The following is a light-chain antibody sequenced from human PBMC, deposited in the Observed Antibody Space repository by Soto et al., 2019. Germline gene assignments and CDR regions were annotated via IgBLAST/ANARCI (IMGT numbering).Light chain of an antibody. CDR2: DVS. Sequence: QSALTQPASVSGSPGQSITISCTGTSSDVGGYNYVSWCQQHPGKAPKLMIYDVSNRPSGVSNRFSGSKSGNTASLTISGLQAEDEADYYCSSYTSSSTVVVGGGTKLTVL. V-gene: IGLV2-14*01. CDR3: SSYTSSSTVV. J-gene: IGLJ2*01. CDR1: SSDVGGYNY.